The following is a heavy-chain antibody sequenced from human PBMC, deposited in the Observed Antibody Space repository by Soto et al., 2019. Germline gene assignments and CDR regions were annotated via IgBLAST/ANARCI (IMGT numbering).Heavy chain of an antibody. CDR1: GFTFSSYG. CDR2: ISYDGTNK. J-gene: IGHJ4*02. V-gene: IGHV3-30*18. CDR3: AKEKPLTGRGYHFDH. D-gene: IGHD1-1*01. Sequence: GGSLRLSCAASGFTFSSYGMHWVRLTPGRGLEWVAVISYDGTNKYYPDSVKGRFTISRDNSQNMLYLQMNSLRPEDTAVYYCAKEKPLTGRGYHFDHWGQGALVTVSS.